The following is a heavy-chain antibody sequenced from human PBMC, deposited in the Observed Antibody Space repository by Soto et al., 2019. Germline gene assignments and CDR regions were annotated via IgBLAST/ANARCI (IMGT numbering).Heavy chain of an antibody. V-gene: IGHV4-30-2*01. CDR3: ARSPSDCDGDCSSYYFDN. D-gene: IGHD2-21*02. CDR2: IYHSGRT. J-gene: IGHJ4*02. Sequence: PSETLSLTCAVSVGSISSRGYSWSWILQPPGKALEWIGYIYHSGRTSYNPSLKSRVTISVDRSKDQFSLNLTSVTAADSAVYYCARSPSDCDGDCSSYYFDNWGQGTLVTVSS. CDR1: VGSISSRGYS.